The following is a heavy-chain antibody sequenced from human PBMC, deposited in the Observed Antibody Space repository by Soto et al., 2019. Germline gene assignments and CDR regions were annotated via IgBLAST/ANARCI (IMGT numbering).Heavy chain of an antibody. V-gene: IGHV1-18*01. D-gene: IGHD5-18*01. CDR2: ISAYNGNT. Sequence: GASVKVSCKASGYTFTSYGISWVRQAPGQGLERMGWISAYNGNTNYAQKLQGRVTMTTDTSTSTAYMELRSLRSDDTAVYYCARSRHSAMVKYYYYYGMDVWGQGTTVTVSS. CDR3: ARSRHSAMVKYYYYYGMDV. CDR1: GYTFTSYG. J-gene: IGHJ6*02.